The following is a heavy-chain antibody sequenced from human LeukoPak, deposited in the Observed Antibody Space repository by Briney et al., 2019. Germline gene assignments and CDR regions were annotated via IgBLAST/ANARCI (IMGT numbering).Heavy chain of an antibody. CDR3: ARDSVGDFWSGYSNWFDP. J-gene: IGHJ5*02. Sequence: SSETLCLTCTVSGVSISSYYWSWIRQPPGKGLEWIGYIYYSGSTNYNPSLRRRVTMSVDTSKNQFSLKLTSVTAADTAVYYRARDSVGDFWSGYSNWFDPWGQGTLVTVSS. V-gene: IGHV4-59*01. D-gene: IGHD3-3*01. CDR2: IYYSGST. CDR1: GVSISSYY.